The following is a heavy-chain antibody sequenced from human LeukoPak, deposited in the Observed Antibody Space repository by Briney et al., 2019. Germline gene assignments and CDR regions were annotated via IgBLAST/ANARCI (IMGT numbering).Heavy chain of an antibody. J-gene: IGHJ4*02. V-gene: IGHV4-34*01. Sequence: PSETLSLTCAVYGGSFSGYYWSWIRQPPGKGLEWIGEINHSGSTNYNPPLKSRVTISVDTSKNQFSLKLSSVTAADTAVYYCARGPLDDYWGQGTLVTVSS. CDR1: GGSFSGYY. CDR2: INHSGST. CDR3: ARGPLDDY.